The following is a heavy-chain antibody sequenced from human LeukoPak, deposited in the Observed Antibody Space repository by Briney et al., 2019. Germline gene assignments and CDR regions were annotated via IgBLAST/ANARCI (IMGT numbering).Heavy chain of an antibody. CDR3: AKDADSLYDY. CDR2: ISYDGSNK. V-gene: IGHV3-30*18. D-gene: IGHD2-15*01. CDR1: GFTFSSYG. J-gene: IGHJ4*02. Sequence: PGRSLRLSCAASGFTFSSYGMHWVRQAPGKGLEWVAVISYDGSNKYYADSVKGRFTISRDNSKNTLYLQMNSLRAEDTAVYYCAKDADSLYDYWGQGTLVTVSS.